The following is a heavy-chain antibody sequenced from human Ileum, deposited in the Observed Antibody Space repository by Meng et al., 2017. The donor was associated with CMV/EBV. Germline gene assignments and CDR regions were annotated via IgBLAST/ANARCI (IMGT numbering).Heavy chain of an antibody. CDR2: INSDGSTI. CDR3: VRDGCSGTSCPYYFDY. CDR1: GFIFNDYW. D-gene: IGHD2-15*01. V-gene: IGHV3-74*01. J-gene: IGHJ4*02. Sequence: GESLKTSCAASGFIFNDYWMHWVRQAPGKGLVWVSRINSDGSTITYADSVKGRFTISRDNAKNTLYLQMNGLRAEDTAVYYCVRDGCSGTSCPYYFDYWGRETLVTVPQ.